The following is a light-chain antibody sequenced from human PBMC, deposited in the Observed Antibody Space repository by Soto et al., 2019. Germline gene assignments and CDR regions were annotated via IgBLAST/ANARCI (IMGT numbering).Light chain of an antibody. Sequence: EIVMTQSPATLSVSPGERATLSCRASQSISSNLAWYQQKPGQAPRLLVYGASTRATGIPATFSGSGSGTEFTLTIGSLQYEDFAVYYCQQYNNWPFTFGPGTKVDIK. CDR1: QSISSN. V-gene: IGKV3-15*01. CDR2: GAS. CDR3: QQYNNWPFT. J-gene: IGKJ3*01.